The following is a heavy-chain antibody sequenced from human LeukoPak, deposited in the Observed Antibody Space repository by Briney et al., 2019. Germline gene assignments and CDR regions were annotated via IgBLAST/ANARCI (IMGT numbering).Heavy chain of an antibody. D-gene: IGHD3-10*01. CDR1: GGSISSYY. V-gene: IGHV4-59*08. J-gene: IGHJ3*02. Sequence: SETLSLTCTVSGGSISSYYWSWIRQPPGKGLEWIGYIYYSGSTNYNPSLKSRVTISVDTSKNHLSLKLSSVTAADTAVYYCARLHRGDHAFDIWGQGTMVTVSS. CDR3: ARLHRGDHAFDI. CDR2: IYYSGST.